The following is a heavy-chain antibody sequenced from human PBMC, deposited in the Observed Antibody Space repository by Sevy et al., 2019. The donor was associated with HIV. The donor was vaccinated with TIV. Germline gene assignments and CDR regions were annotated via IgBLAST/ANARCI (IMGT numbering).Heavy chain of an antibody. D-gene: IGHD3-22*01. V-gene: IGHV4-61*01. CDR3: ARRDYYDSSGYQTHAFDI. CDR2: IYYSGST. Sequence: SETLSLTCTVSGGSVSSGSYYWSWIRQPPGKGLEWIGYIYYSGSTNYHPSLKSRVTISVDTSKNQFSLKLSSVTAADTAVYYCARRDYYDSSGYQTHAFDIWGQGTMVTVSS. J-gene: IGHJ3*02. CDR1: GGSVSSGSYY.